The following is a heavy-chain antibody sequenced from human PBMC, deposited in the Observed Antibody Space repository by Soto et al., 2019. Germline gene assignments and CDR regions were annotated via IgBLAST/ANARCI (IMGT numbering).Heavy chain of an antibody. CDR3: AHRQFTFGGDISADY. D-gene: IGHD3-16*02. CDR1: GFSLSTSGVG. V-gene: IGHV2-5*02. Sequence: QITLKESGPTLMKPTQTLTLTCTFSGFSLSTSGVGVGWIRQPPGKALEWLALIYWDDDKRYSPSLKSRLTITKDPSKNQVVLTMTNMDPVDTATYYCAHRQFTFGGDISADYWGQGTLVTVSS. J-gene: IGHJ4*02. CDR2: IYWDDDK.